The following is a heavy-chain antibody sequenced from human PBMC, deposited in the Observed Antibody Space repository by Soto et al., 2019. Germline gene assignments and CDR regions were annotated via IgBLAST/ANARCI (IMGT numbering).Heavy chain of an antibody. D-gene: IGHD1-26*01. J-gene: IGHJ4*02. CDR1: RGSISSYY. CDR3: ATHPPGGWAGVFDY. Sequence: SETLSLTCAVSRGSISSYYWSWIRQPPGKGPEWIGYVYHSEITNYNPSLESRVTISLDTSKNQFSLKLNSVTAADTAVYYCATHPPGGWAGVFDYWSQGTLVTVSS. V-gene: IGHV4-59*01. CDR2: VYHSEIT.